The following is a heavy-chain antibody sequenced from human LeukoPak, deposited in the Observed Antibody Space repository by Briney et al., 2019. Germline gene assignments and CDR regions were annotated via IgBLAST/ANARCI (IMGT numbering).Heavy chain of an antibody. CDR2: ISYDGSIK. Sequence: TGGSLRLSCAASGFTFSSYWMSWVRQAPGKGLEWVAVISYDGSIKYYADSVKGRFTISRDNSKNTLYLQMNSLRAEDTAVYYCASIAVAGTGGGYWGQGTLVTVSS. J-gene: IGHJ4*02. D-gene: IGHD6-19*01. V-gene: IGHV3-30*03. CDR1: GFTFSSYW. CDR3: ASIAVAGTGGGY.